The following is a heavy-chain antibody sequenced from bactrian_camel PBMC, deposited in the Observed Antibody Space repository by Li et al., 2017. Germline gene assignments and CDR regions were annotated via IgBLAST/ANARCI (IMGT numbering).Heavy chain of an antibody. CDR2: IDSLGDT. D-gene: IGHD7*01. CDR1: GLVYI. Sequence: HVQLVESGGDSVQAGGSLRLSCQASGLVYILGWFRQVPGREREGLGAIDSLGDTRIGESVNDRFSVFKVLSPTGPRLNLQMTSLKPEDTGMYFCAAADIGTRWWSLNHDGFTHWGQGTQVTVS. J-gene: IGHJ4*01. CDR3: AAADIGTRWWSLNHDGFTH. V-gene: IGHV3S53*01.